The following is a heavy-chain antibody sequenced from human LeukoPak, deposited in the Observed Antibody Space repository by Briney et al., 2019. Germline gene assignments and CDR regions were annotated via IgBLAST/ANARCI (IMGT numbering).Heavy chain of an antibody. CDR3: ARDVGRYYYGSGSPFDY. CDR2: ISAYNGNT. J-gene: IGHJ4*02. Sequence: ASVKVSCKASGYTFTSYGISWVRQAPGQGLEWMGWISAYNGNTNYAQKLQGRVTMTTDTSTSTAYMELRSLRSDDTAVYYCARDVGRYYYGSGSPFDYWGQGTLVTVSS. D-gene: IGHD3-10*01. CDR1: GYTFTSYG. V-gene: IGHV1-18*01.